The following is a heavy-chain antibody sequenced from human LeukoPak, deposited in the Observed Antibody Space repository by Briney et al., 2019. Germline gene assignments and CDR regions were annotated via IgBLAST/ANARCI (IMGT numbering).Heavy chain of an antibody. CDR2: INHSGST. D-gene: IGHD6-13*01. Sequence: SDTLSLTCAVYGGSFSGYYWSCIRQPPGKGLEWIGEINHSGSTNYNPPLKSRVTISVDTSKNQFPLKLSSVPAADTAVYYCARAMIAAAWGQGALATVSS. CDR3: ARAMIAAA. V-gene: IGHV4-34*01. CDR1: GGSFSGYY. J-gene: IGHJ4*02.